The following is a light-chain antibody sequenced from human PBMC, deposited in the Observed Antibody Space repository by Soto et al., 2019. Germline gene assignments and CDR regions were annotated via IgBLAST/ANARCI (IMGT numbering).Light chain of an antibody. CDR2: KAS. Sequence: DIQMTQSPSTLSASVGDRVTITCRASQNINNWLAWYQQKPGKAPRLWIYKASTLESGVPSRFSGSGFGTEFTLTISSLQPDDFATYYCQQYNTYSFTFGPGAKVDIK. J-gene: IGKJ3*01. V-gene: IGKV1-5*03. CDR1: QNINNW. CDR3: QQYNTYSFT.